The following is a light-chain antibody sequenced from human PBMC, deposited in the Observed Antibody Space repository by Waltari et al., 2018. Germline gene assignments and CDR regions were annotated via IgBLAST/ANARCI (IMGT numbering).Light chain of an antibody. CDR3: QQYDLLPIT. V-gene: IGKV1-33*01. CDR2: DVS. CDR1: QDINNN. Sequence: DNQMTQSPSSLSASVGDRVTFTCQASQDINNNLSWYQHKPGRAPLLLIYDVSTLETGVPSRFSGSASGTDFSFTISSLQPEDIATYYCQQYDLLPITFGQGTRLEIK. J-gene: IGKJ5*01.